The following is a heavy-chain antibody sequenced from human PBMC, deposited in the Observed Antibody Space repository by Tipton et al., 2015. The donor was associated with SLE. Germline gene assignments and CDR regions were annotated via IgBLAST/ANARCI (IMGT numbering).Heavy chain of an antibody. CDR3: ARDPREDWGYWYFDL. Sequence: QLVQSGAEVKKPGASVKVSCKTSGYTFTSYVISWVRQAPGQGLEWMGWISAYNGNTNYAQKLQGRVTMTTDTSTSTAYMELRSLRSDDTAVYYCARDPREDWGYWYFDLWGRGTLVPVSS. CDR2: ISAYNGNT. V-gene: IGHV1-18*04. J-gene: IGHJ2*01. CDR1: GYTFTSYV. D-gene: IGHD3/OR15-3a*01.